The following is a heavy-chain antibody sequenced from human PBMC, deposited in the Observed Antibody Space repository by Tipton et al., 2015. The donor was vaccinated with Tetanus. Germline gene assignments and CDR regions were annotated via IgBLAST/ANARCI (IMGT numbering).Heavy chain of an antibody. CDR3: ARDVWRYYDSSGYQDHDAFDI. Sequence: GLVKPSGTLSLTCTVSGGSISTYYWSWIRQPAGKGLEWIGRIYTSGSTNYNPSLKRRVTMSVDTSNTQFSLKLSFVTAADTAVYYCARDVWRYYDSSGYQDHDAFDIWGQGTMVTVSS. V-gene: IGHV4-4*07. J-gene: IGHJ3*02. D-gene: IGHD3-22*01. CDR1: GGSISTYY. CDR2: IYTSGST.